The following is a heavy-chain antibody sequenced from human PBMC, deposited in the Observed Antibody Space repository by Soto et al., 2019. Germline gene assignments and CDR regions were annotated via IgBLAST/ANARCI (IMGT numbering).Heavy chain of an antibody. CDR3: AKDFWVFDP. V-gene: IGHV3-30*18. CDR2: ISYDGSNK. D-gene: IGHD6-13*01. J-gene: IGHJ5*02. Sequence: VGSLRLSCAASGFTFSSYGMHWVRQAPGKGLEWVAVISYDGSNKYYADSVKGRFTISRDNSKNTLYLQMNSLRAEDTAVYYCAKDFWVFDPWGQGTLVTVSS. CDR1: GFTFSSYG.